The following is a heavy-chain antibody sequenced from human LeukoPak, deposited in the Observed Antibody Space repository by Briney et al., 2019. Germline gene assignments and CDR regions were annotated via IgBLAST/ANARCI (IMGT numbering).Heavy chain of an antibody. CDR2: IKQDGSEK. V-gene: IGHV3-7*01. J-gene: IGHJ3*02. Sequence: GGSLRLSCAASGFTFSSYWMIWVRQAPGKGLEWVANIKQDGSEKYYVDSVKGRFTISRDNAKNSLYLQMNSLRAEDTAVYYCARESPKTVYYYDSSGSYMGAFDIWGQGTMVTVSS. CDR3: ARESPKTVYYYDSSGSYMGAFDI. D-gene: IGHD3-22*01. CDR1: GFTFSSYW.